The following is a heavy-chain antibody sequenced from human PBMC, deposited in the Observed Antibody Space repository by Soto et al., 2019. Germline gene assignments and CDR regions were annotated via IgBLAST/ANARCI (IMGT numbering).Heavy chain of an antibody. CDR2: IYYTGST. Sequence: QVQLRESGPGLVKPSQTLSLTCVVSGDSISTGGQYWNWIRQFPGKGLEWIGDIYYTGSTHYNPSLQSRLTITVDTSRNRFSLKLYSVTVADTAVYYCARRPRQDFDYWGQGALVTVSP. J-gene: IGHJ4*02. D-gene: IGHD2-15*01. CDR3: ARRPRQDFDY. V-gene: IGHV4-31*11. CDR1: GDSISTGGQY.